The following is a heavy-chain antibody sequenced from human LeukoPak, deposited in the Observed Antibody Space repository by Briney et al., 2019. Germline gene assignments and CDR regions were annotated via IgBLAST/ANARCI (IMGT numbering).Heavy chain of an antibody. J-gene: IGHJ4*02. CDR1: GFTFSSYA. Sequence: GGSLRLSCAASGFTFSSYAMHWVRQAPGKGLEWVAVISCDGSNKYYADSVKGRFTISRDNSKNTLYLQMNSLRAEDTAVYYCARDGRGGIQLWLPLDYWGQGTLVTVSS. CDR3: ARDGRGGIQLWLPLDY. CDR2: ISCDGSNK. V-gene: IGHV3-30*04. D-gene: IGHD5-18*01.